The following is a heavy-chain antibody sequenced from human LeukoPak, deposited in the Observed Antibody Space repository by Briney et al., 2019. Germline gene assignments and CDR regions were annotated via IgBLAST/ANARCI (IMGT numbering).Heavy chain of an antibody. CDR1: GFTFNNAW. J-gene: IGHJ4*02. D-gene: IGHD2-21*01. V-gene: IGHV3-15*01. Sequence: GGSLRDSCAASGFTFNNAWMSWVRQAPGKGLEWVGRIKSKSDGGTTDHAAPVKGRFTISRDDSKTTLYLQMNSLKTEDTAVYYCTTNRGSHIHYWGQGTVVSVSS. CDR2: IKSKSDGGTT. CDR3: TTNRGSHIHY.